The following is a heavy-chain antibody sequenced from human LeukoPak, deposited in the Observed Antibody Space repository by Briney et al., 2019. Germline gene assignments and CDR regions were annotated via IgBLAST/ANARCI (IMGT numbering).Heavy chain of an antibody. J-gene: IGHJ6*02. CDR3: AREKVGDFWSGYYPGGYYYYGMDV. V-gene: IGHV3-21*01. Sequence: PGGSLRLYCAASGFTFSSYSMNWVRQAPGKGLEWVSSISSSSSYIYYADSVKGRFTISRDNSKNTLYLQMNSLRAEDTAVYYCAREKVGDFWSGYYPGGYYYYGMDVWGQGTTVTVSS. CDR1: GFTFSSYS. D-gene: IGHD3-3*01. CDR2: ISSSSSYI.